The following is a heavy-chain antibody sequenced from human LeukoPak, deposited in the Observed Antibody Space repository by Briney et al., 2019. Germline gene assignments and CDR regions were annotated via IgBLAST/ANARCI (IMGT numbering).Heavy chain of an antibody. CDR3: AKGLDFDWLEALSELDY. Sequence: GGSLRLSCAASGFTFSSYGMHWVRQAPGKGLEWVAIISYDGSNKYYADSVKGRFTISRDNSKNTLYLQMNSLRAEDTAVYYCAKGLDFDWLEALSELDYWAREPWSPSPQ. D-gene: IGHD3-9*01. CDR2: ISYDGSNK. J-gene: IGHJ4*02. V-gene: IGHV3-30*18. CDR1: GFTFSSYG.